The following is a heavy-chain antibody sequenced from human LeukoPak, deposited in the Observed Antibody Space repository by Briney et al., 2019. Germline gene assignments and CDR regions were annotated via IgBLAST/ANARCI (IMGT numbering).Heavy chain of an antibody. D-gene: IGHD6-13*01. Sequence: SETLSLTCTVSGGSISSGSYYWSWIRQPAGKGLEWIGRIYTSGSTNYNPSLKSRVTISVDTSKNQFSLKLSSVTAADTAVYYCARDPGSSWYGGAFDIWGQGTMVTVSS. J-gene: IGHJ3*02. CDR1: GGSISSGSYY. CDR3: ARDPGSSWYGGAFDI. CDR2: IYTSGST. V-gene: IGHV4-61*02.